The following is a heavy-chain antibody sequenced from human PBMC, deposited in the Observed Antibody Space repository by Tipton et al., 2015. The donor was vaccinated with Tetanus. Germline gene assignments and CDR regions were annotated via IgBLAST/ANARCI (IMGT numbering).Heavy chain of an antibody. J-gene: IGHJ5*02. CDR3: ARGVRYSGSSFHWFDT. Sequence: GLVKPSETLSLTCTVSRGSISNYYWSWIRQPPGKGLEWIGYVSHTGSTNSNPSLKGRITISIDTSKNQFSLELTSVIAADTAVYYCARGVRYSGSSFHWFDTWGQGTLVTVSS. V-gene: IGHV4-59*12. CDR1: RGSISNYY. D-gene: IGHD6-6*01. CDR2: VSHTGST.